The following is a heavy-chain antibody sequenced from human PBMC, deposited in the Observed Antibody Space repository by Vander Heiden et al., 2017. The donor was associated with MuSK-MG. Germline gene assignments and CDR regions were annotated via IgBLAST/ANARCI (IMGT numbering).Heavy chain of an antibody. CDR2: ISSSSSYI. D-gene: IGHD3-10*01. J-gene: IGHJ4*02. V-gene: IGHV3-21*01. CDR3: ARDPYYGSGSYYIDFDY. Sequence: EVQPVESGGGLVKPGGSLRLSCAASGFTFSSYSMNWVRQAPGKGLEWVSSISSSSSYIYYADSVKGRFTISRDNAKNSLYLQMNSLRAEDTAVYYCARDPYYGSGSYYIDFDYWGQGTLVTVSS. CDR1: GFTFSSYS.